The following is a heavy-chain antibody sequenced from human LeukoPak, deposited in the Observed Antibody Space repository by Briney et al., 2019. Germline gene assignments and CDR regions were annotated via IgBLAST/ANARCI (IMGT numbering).Heavy chain of an antibody. CDR3: ARDRLRLGYERTNWFDP. CDR1: GYTFTSYG. D-gene: IGHD2-15*01. Sequence: ASVKVSCKASGYTFTSYGISWVRQAPGQGLEWMGWISAYNGNTNYAQKLQGRVTMTTDTSATTAYMELRSLRSDDTAVYYCARDRLRLGYERTNWFDPWGQGTLVTVSS. J-gene: IGHJ5*02. CDR2: ISAYNGNT. V-gene: IGHV1-18*01.